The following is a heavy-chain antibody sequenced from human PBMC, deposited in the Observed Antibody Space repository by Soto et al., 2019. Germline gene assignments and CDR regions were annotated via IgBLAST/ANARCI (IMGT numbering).Heavy chain of an antibody. Sequence: QVQLVESGGGVVQPGRSLRLSCAVSGFTFSSYGMNWVRQAPGKGLEWVAAIYYDGSNKYYADSVRGRFTISIDNFKNTLYLHMNSLRAEDTAVYYCARDSKDDSSGYYAGFDYWGQGTLVTVSS. CDR2: IYYDGSNK. J-gene: IGHJ4*02. CDR1: GFTFSSYG. CDR3: ARDSKDDSSGYYAGFDY. D-gene: IGHD3-22*01. V-gene: IGHV3-33*01.